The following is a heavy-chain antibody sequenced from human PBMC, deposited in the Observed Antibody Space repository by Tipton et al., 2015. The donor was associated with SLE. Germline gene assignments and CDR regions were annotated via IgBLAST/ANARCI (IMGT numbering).Heavy chain of an antibody. Sequence: SLRLSCAASGFTLADYAMHWVRQAPGKGLEWVSTISWNSGGIAYADSVKGRFTISRNNARNSLYLQMSSLRAEDTAFYFCAKDKHGGSRYWGTLDNWGQGTLVTVSS. J-gene: IGHJ4*02. CDR3: AKDKHGGSRYWGTLDN. D-gene: IGHD2-15*01. V-gene: IGHV3-9*01. CDR2: ISWNSGGI. CDR1: GFTLADYA.